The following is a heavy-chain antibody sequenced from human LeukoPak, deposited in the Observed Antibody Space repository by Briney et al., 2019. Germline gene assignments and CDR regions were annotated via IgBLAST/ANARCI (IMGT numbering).Heavy chain of an antibody. D-gene: IGHD4-17*01. V-gene: IGHV1-2*04. CDR2: INPNSGGT. CDR3: ARSDYGDPTYFDY. Sequence: ASVKVSCKASGYTFTNHGMNWVRQAPGQGLEWMGWINPNSGGTNYAQKFQGWVTMTRDTSISTAYMELSRLRSDDTAVYYCARSDYGDPTYFDYWGQGTLVTVSS. CDR1: GYTFTNHG. J-gene: IGHJ4*02.